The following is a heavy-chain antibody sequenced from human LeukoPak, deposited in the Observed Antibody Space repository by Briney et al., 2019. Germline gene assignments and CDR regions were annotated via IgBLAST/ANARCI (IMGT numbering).Heavy chain of an antibody. J-gene: IGHJ3*02. CDR2: IYPGDSDT. CDR3: ARHVIQLPDAFDI. V-gene: IGHV5-51*01. CDR1: GYSFTSYW. Sequence: GESLKISCKGSGYSFTSYWIGWVRQMPGKGLEWMGIIYPGDSDTSYSPSFQGQVTISADKSIRTAYLQWSSLKASDTAMYYCARHVIQLPDAFDIWGQGTMVTVSS. D-gene: IGHD5-18*01.